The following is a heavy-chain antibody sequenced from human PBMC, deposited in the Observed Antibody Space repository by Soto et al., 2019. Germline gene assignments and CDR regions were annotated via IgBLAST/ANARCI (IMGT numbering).Heavy chain of an antibody. CDR2: VSVGGGST. V-gene: IGHV3-23*02. Sequence: WGSLSLSCAASGFTFGACAMAWVCQRPGAGLEWVSSVSVGGGSTYYNNPVRGRLTISRDDSNGTLFLQMNNLRAEDTAVYVCAXTLKATTVVPRYWYFDLWGRGTLVTVSS. CDR1: GFTFGACA. CDR3: AXTLKATTVVPRYWYFDL. J-gene: IGHJ2*01. D-gene: IGHD4-17*01.